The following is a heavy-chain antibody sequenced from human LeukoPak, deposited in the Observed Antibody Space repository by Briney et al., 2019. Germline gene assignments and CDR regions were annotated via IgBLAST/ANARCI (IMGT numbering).Heavy chain of an antibody. CDR3: ARQRITMVRGVIKYYYGMDV. CDR1: GGSISGSAYY. CDR2: VFYSGST. J-gene: IGHJ6*02. Sequence: PSETLSLTCTVSGGSISGSAYYWGWIRQPPGKGLEWIGSVFYSGSTSYNPSLKSRVTISGDTSTNQFSLRLTSVTAADTAVYYCARQRITMVRGVIKYYYGMDVWGQGTTVTVSS. V-gene: IGHV4-39*01. D-gene: IGHD3-10*01.